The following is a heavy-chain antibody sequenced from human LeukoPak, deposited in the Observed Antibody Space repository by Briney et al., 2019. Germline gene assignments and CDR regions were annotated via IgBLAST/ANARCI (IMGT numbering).Heavy chain of an antibody. CDR2: INHSGST. Sequence: SETLSLTCAVYGGSFSGYYWSWIRQPPGKGLEWIGEINHSGSTNYNPSLKSRVTISVDTSKNQFSLKLTSVTAADTAVYYCARGICTNGVCSFHPFGYWGQGTLVTVSS. J-gene: IGHJ4*02. CDR3: ARGICTNGVCSFHPFGY. D-gene: IGHD2-8*01. CDR1: GGSFSGYY. V-gene: IGHV4-34*01.